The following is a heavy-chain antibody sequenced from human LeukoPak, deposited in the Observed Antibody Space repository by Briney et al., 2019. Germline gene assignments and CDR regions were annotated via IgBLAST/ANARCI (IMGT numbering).Heavy chain of an antibody. CDR1: GFSFSNYG. V-gene: IGHV3-30*02. D-gene: IGHD2-15*01. J-gene: IGHJ6*03. CDR3: AKVMPPGRIRFYSYYMDV. CDR2: IRYDGSNE. Sequence: GGSLRPSCAASGFSFSNYGLHWVRQAPGKGLEWVAFIRYDGSNEYYADSVKGRFTISRDKSKNTLSLQMNGLRVEDTAVYYCAKVMPPGRIRFYSYYMDVWGIGTTVTVS.